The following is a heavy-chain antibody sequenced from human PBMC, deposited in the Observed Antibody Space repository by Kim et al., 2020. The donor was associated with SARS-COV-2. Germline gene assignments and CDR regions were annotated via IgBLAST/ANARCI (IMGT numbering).Heavy chain of an antibody. CDR3: ITFSSPTSAFRYAF. CDR1: GFTFSVSA. D-gene: IGHD3-10*01. Sequence: GGSLRLSCAASGFTFSVSAIHWVRQASGKGLAWVGRIRRKANSYATAYAASVRCRFSISRDDSYISAHLQMINPKTKDMAVYYCITFSSPTSAFRYAF. J-gene: IGHJ3*01. CDR2: IRRKANSYAT. V-gene: IGHV3-73*01.